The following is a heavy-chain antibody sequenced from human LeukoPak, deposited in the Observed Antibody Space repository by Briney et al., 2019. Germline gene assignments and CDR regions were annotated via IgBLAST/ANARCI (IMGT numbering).Heavy chain of an antibody. J-gene: IGHJ6*03. CDR1: GGSISSSSYY. CDR3: ARTGYYYYMDV. Sequence: PSETLSLTCTVSGGSISSSSYYWGWIRQPPGKGLEWIGSIYYSGRTNYNPSLKSRVTISVDTSKKWFSLKLSSVTAADTAVYYCARTGYYYYMDVWGKGTTVTVSS. CDR2: IYYSGRT. V-gene: IGHV4-39*07. D-gene: IGHD3-10*01.